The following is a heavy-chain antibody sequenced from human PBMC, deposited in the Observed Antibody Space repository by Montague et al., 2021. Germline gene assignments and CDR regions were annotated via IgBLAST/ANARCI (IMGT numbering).Heavy chain of an antibody. CDR3: AREWGAFDS. J-gene: IGHJ4*02. V-gene: IGHV4-59*01. Sequence: SETLSPTCTVSGGAISSFYWHWIRHSPGKGLEWIGEIYYNGNTKYDPSLKSRVTMSVDTSKNQFSLRLSSVTVADTAVYYCAREWGAFDSWGQGTLVTVSS. D-gene: IGHD3-16*01. CDR1: GGAISSFY. CDR2: IYYNGNT.